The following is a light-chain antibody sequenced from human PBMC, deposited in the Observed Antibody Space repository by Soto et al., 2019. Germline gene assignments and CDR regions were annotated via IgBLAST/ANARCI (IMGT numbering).Light chain of an antibody. CDR1: QTISRF. Sequence: DIHLTQSPSYLSASVGDRVTISCRASQTISRFLNWYQQKPGKAPRLLIYGASSLQSGVPSRFSGSGSGTDFTITISSLQHEDVATYSCQQGFSTPWTFGQGTMVDIK. CDR2: GAS. V-gene: IGKV1-39*01. CDR3: QQGFSTPWT. J-gene: IGKJ1*01.